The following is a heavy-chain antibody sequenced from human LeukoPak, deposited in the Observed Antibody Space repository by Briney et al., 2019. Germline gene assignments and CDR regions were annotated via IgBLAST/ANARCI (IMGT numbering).Heavy chain of an antibody. V-gene: IGHV4-39*07. J-gene: IGHJ3*02. CDR1: GGSISSSSYY. CDR3: ARGRSQYYDFWSGYYTGILAFDI. CDR2: IYYSGST. D-gene: IGHD3-3*01. Sequence: PSETLSLTCTVSGGSISSSSYYWGWIRQPPGKGLEWIGSIYYSGSTYYNPSLKSRVTISVDTSKNQFSLKLSSVTAADTAVYYCARGRSQYYDFWSGYYTGILAFDIWGQGTMVTVSS.